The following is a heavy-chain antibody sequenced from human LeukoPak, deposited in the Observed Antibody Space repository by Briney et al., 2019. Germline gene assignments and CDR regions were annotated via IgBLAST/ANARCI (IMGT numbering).Heavy chain of an antibody. CDR3: ARTDYYDSSGTLVLGNLFDY. V-gene: IGHV1-69*05. D-gene: IGHD3-22*01. Sequence: ASVKVSCKASGGTFSSYAISWLRQAPGQGLEWMGGIIPIFGTANYAQKFQGRVTITTDESTSTAYMELSSLRSEDTAVYYCARTDYYDSSGTLVLGNLFDYWGQGTLVTVSS. CDR2: IIPIFGTA. J-gene: IGHJ4*02. CDR1: GGTFSSYA.